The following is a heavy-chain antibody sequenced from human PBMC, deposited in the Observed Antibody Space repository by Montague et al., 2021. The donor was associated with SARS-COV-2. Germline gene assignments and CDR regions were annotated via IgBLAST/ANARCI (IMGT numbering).Heavy chain of an antibody. V-gene: IGHV4-34*01. Sequence: SETLSLTCAVYGGFFSGYYWSWIRQPPGKGLEWIGEINHSGSTNYNPSLKSRVTISLDTSKNQFSLKLSSVTAADTAVYYCASLTIGYCSSTSCYSDWFDPWGQGTLVTVSS. CDR1: GGFFSGYY. J-gene: IGHJ5*02. D-gene: IGHD2-2*02. CDR3: ASLTIGYCSSTSCYSDWFDP. CDR2: INHSGST.